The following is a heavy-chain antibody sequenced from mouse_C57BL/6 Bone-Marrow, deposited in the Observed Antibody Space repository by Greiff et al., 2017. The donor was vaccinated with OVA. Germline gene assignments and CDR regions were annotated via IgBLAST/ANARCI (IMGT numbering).Heavy chain of an antibody. Sequence: VKLLESGAELARPGASVKLSCKASGYTFTSYGISWVKQRTGQGLEWIGEIYPRSGNTYYNEKVKGKATLTADKSSSTAYMELRSLTSEDSAVYFCAGYIYYAMDYWGQGTSVTVSS. CDR3: AGYIYYAMDY. V-gene: IGHV1-81*01. D-gene: IGHD2-2*01. J-gene: IGHJ4*01. CDR1: GYTFTSYG. CDR2: IYPRSGNT.